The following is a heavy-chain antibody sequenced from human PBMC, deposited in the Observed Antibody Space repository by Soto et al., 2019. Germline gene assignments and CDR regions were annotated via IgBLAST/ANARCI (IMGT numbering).Heavy chain of an antibody. D-gene: IGHD1-1*01. V-gene: IGHV3-9*01. Sequence: GGSLRLSCAASGFTFDDYAMHWVRQAPGKGLEWVSGISWNSGSIGYADSVKGRFTISRDNAKNSLYLQMNSLRAEDTALYYCAKVSTGTTLLGFAFDYWGQGTLVTVSS. CDR1: GFTFDDYA. CDR2: ISWNSGSI. J-gene: IGHJ4*02. CDR3: AKVSTGTTLLGFAFDY.